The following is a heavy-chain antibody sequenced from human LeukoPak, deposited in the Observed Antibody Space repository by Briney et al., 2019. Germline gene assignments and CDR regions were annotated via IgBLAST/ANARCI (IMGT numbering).Heavy chain of an antibody. V-gene: IGHV4-59*04. J-gene: IGHJ6*03. CDR2: IYYSGST. CDR1: GGSISSYY. Sequence: SETLSLTCTVSGGSISSYYWSWIRQPPGQGLEWIGTIYYSGSTYYNPSLTSRVTISVDTSKNQFSLKLSSVTAADTAVYYCARHKDYYYSYMDVWGKGTTVTISS. CDR3: ARHKDYYYSYMDV.